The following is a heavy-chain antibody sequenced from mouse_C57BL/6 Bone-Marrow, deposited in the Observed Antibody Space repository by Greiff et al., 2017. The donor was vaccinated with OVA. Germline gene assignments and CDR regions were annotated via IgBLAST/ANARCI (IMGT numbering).Heavy chain of an antibody. J-gene: IGHJ3*01. Sequence: EVQLQQSGPELVKPGASVKISCKASGYTFTDYYMNWVKQSHGKSLEWIGDINPNNGGTSYNQKFKGKATLTVDKSSSTAYMELRSLTSEDSAVYYCARCGQTYGYDGFAYWGQGTLVTVSA. V-gene: IGHV1-26*01. CDR2: INPNNGGT. D-gene: IGHD2-2*01. CDR3: ARCGQTYGYDGFAY. CDR1: GYTFTDYY.